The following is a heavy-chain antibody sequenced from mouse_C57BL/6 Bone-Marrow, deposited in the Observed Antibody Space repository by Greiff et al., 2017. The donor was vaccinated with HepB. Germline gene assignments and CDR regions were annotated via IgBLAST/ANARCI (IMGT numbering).Heavy chain of an antibody. V-gene: IGHV1-5*01. CDR2: IYPGNSDT. D-gene: IGHD1-1*01. CDR3: TRPYGSSTIDGAMDY. Sequence: EVQLQQSGTVLARPGASVKMSCKTSGYTFTSYWMHWVKQRPGQGLEWIGAIYPGNSDTSYNQKFKGKAKLTAVTSASTAYMELSSLTKEDSAVYYGTRPYGSSTIDGAMDYWGQGTSVTVSS. CDR1: GYTFTSYW. J-gene: IGHJ4*01.